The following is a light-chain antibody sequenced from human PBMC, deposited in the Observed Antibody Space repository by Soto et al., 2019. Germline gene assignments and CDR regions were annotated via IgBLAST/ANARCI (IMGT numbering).Light chain of an antibody. Sequence: EIVLTQSPGTLSLSPGERATLSFRASQSVSSSYLAWYQQKPVKAPRLLIYGASIRATGIPDRVSGSGSGTAFTLTISRLKPDDFAVYSCKQDGSSRCKFGQGT. CDR2: GAS. CDR3: KQDGSSRCK. V-gene: IGKV3-20*01. CDR1: QSVSSSY. J-gene: IGKJ1*01.